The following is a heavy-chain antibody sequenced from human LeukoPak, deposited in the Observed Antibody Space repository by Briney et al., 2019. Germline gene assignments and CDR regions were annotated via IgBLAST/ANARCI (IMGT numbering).Heavy chain of an antibody. CDR1: GGSISTYY. D-gene: IGHD3-16*02. CDR2: IYYSGTT. CDR3: ARGGSYVWGSYRLKSWFDP. J-gene: IGHJ5*02. Sequence: PSETLSLTCTLSGGSISTYYWSWVRQPPGKGLEWIGYIYYSGTTNYNPSLKSRVTISVDTSKNQFSLKLSSVTAADTAVYYCARGGSYVWGSYRLKSWFDPWGQGTLVTVSS. V-gene: IGHV4-59*01.